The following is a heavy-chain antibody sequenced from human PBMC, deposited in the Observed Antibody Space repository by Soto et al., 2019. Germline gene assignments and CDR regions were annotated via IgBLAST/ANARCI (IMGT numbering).Heavy chain of an antibody. D-gene: IGHD3-3*01. V-gene: IGHV4-31*03. Sequence: PSETLSLTCTVSGGSIGRGGYFWSWIRQRPGKGLEWIGHIYYTGSTFYSPSLKSRVVISRDTSKNQFFLKLSSVTVADTAVYYCARVTTLFGVVIESFDYWGQGALVTVSS. J-gene: IGHJ4*02. CDR1: GGSIGRGGYF. CDR3: ARVTTLFGVVIESFDY. CDR2: IYYTGST.